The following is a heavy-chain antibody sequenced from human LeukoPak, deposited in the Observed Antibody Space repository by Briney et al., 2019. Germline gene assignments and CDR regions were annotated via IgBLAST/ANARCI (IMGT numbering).Heavy chain of an antibody. CDR3: ARALYHTFDY. J-gene: IGHJ4*02. Sequence: GGSLRLSCAASGFTFSSSAMSWVRQAPGKGLEWVSTISGSGDRTYYADSVKGRFTISRDNAKNSLYLQMNGLRAEDTAVYYCARALYHTFDYWGQGTLVTVSS. CDR2: ISGSGDRT. V-gene: IGHV3-23*01. CDR1: GFTFSSSA. D-gene: IGHD2-2*01.